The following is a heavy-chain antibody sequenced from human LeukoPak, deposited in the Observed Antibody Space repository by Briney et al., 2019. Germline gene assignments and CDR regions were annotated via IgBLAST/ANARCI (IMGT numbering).Heavy chain of an antibody. CDR1: GGSISSGGYY. D-gene: IGHD3-22*01. V-gene: IGHV4-61*08. CDR3: ASVFGARYDSSGTTGEFDY. J-gene: IGHJ4*02. Sequence: SETLSLTCTVSGGSISSGGYYWSWIRQPPGKGLEWIGYIYYSGSTNYNPSLKSRVTISVDTSKNQFSLKLSSVTAADTAVYYCASVFGARYDSSGTTGEFDYWGQGTLVTVSS. CDR2: IYYSGST.